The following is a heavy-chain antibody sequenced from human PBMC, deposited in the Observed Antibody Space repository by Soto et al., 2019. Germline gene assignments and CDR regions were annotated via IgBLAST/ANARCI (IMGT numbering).Heavy chain of an antibody. CDR2: IYPGDSDT. V-gene: IGHV5-51*01. Sequence: GESLKILRKGFGYRFTNYWIGWVRQMPGKGLEWMGIIYPGDSDTRYSPSFQGQVTISADKSISTAYLQWSSLKASDTAMYYCARLMGGSYALDYWGQGTLVTVSS. D-gene: IGHD2-2*01. J-gene: IGHJ4*02. CDR1: GYRFTNYW. CDR3: ARLMGGSYALDY.